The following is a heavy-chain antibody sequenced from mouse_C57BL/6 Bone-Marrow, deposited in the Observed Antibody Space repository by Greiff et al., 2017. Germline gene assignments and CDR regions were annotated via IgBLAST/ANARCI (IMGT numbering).Heavy chain of an antibody. CDR1: GYSFTSGYY. D-gene: IGHD1-1*01. CDR2: IRYDGSN. J-gene: IGHJ2*01. Sequence: EVKVEQSGPGLVKPSPSLSLTCSASGYSFTSGYYWNWIRQFPGNKLEWMGYIRYDGSNNYNPSLKNRTPFTRDTSEKQFFLELNSVTTEDTAAYDGARGGGSPYDLDYWGQGTTLTVSS. V-gene: IGHV3-6*01. CDR3: ARGGGSPYDLDY.